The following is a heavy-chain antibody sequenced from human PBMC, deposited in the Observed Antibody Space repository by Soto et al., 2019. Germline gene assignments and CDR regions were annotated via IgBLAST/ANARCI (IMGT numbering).Heavy chain of an antibody. J-gene: IGHJ4*02. V-gene: IGHV4-34*01. CDR3: AYGYSKGGY. CDR2: INHSGST. Sequence: SETLCLTCAVYGGSFSGYYWSWIRQPPGKGLEWIGEINHSGSTNYNPSLKSRVTISVDTSKNQFSLKLSSVTAADTVVYYCAYGYSKGGYWGQGTLVTVSS. D-gene: IGHD6-13*01. CDR1: GGSFSGYY.